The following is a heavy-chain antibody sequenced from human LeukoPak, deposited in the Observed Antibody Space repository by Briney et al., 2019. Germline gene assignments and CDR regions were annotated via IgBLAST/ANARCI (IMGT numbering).Heavy chain of an antibody. CDR2: IYSSGST. Sequence: SETLSLTCTVSGGSISSSYYYWGWIRQPPGKGLEWIGSIYSSGSTYYNPSLKSRVTISVDTSKNQFSLKLTSVTPEDTAVYYCARGIQLWSGSGWFDYWGQGTLVTVSS. CDR3: ARGIQLWSGSGWFDY. D-gene: IGHD5-18*01. CDR1: GGSISSSYYY. V-gene: IGHV4-39*01. J-gene: IGHJ4*02.